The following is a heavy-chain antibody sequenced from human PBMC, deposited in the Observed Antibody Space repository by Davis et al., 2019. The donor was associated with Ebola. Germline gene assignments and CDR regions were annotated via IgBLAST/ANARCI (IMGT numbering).Heavy chain of an antibody. V-gene: IGHV3-49*03. CDR1: GFTFSDYY. J-gene: IGHJ4*02. CDR2: IRSKPYGGTT. CDR3: TREYGGSPDY. Sequence: GESLKISCAASGFTFSDYYMSWIRQAPGKGLEWVGFIRSKPYGGTTEYAASVKGRFTISRDDSKSIAYLQMNSLKTEDTAVYYCTREYGGSPDYWGQGTLVTVSS. D-gene: IGHD4-23*01.